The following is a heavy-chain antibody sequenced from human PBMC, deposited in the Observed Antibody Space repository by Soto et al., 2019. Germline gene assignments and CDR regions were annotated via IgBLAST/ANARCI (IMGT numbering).Heavy chain of an antibody. J-gene: IGHJ4*02. CDR3: AHRVLRTVFGLVTTTAIYFDF. V-gene: IGHV2-5*02. CDR1: GFSLTTSGVG. D-gene: IGHD3-3*01. CDR2: IYWDDDK. Sequence: QITLNESGPTVVRPTETLTLTCRFSGFSLTTSGVGVGWIRQSPGKAPEWHALIYWDDDKRYSASLKSRLSISKDTSKNQVVLTVSDLDPTDTATYYCAHRVLRTVFGLVTTTAIYFDFWGQGTPVAVSS.